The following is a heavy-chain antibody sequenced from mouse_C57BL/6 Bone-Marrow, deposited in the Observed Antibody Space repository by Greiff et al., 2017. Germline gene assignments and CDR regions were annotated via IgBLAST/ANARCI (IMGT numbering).Heavy chain of an antibody. Sequence: QVQLQQPGAELVRPGTSVKLSCKASGYTFTSYWMHWVKQRPGQGLEWIGVIDPSDSYTNYNQKFKGKATLTVDPSSSTAYMQLSSLTSEDSAVYYCAGNSYYFDYWGQGTTLTVSS. CDR2: IDPSDSYT. CDR3: AGNSYYFDY. J-gene: IGHJ2*01. D-gene: IGHD2-1*01. CDR1: GYTFTSYW. V-gene: IGHV1-59*01.